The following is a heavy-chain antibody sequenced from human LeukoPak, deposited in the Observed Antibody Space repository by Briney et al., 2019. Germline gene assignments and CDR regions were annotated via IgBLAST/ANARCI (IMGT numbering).Heavy chain of an antibody. D-gene: IGHD5-18*01. J-gene: IGHJ4*02. Sequence: GGSLRLSCAASGFTFSDYYMSWIRQAPGKGLEWISYISTSSSYTNYADSVKGRFTISRDNAKSSLYLQMNSLRAEDTAVYYCARVSSYGSTHPDYWGQGTLVTVSS. CDR1: GFTFSDYY. CDR3: ARVSSYGSTHPDY. CDR2: ISTSSSYT. V-gene: IGHV3-11*06.